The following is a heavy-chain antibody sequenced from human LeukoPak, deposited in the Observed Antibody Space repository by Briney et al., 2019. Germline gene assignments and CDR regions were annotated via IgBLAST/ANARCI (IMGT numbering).Heavy chain of an antibody. Sequence: GGSLRLSCEASGFTFDDYAMRWVRQAPGKVLEWVSGITWDSGKIDYADSVKGRFIISRDNAQNSLHLQMHSLRPEDTAFYYCAKASEITVTGAYFDKWGQETLVAVSS. V-gene: IGHV3-9*01. CDR3: AKASEITVTGAYFDK. D-gene: IGHD6-19*01. CDR2: ITWDSGKI. CDR1: GFTFDDYA. J-gene: IGHJ4*02.